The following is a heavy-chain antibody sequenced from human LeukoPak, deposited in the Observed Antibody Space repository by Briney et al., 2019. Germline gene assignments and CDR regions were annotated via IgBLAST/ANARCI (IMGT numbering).Heavy chain of an antibody. J-gene: IGHJ4*02. D-gene: IGHD3-9*01. CDR2: IYYSGST. V-gene: IGHV4-39*01. CDR1: GGSISSSSYY. Sequence: PSETLSLTCTVSGGSISSSSYYWSWIRQPPGKGLEWIGYIYYSGSTSYNPSLRSRVTISVDTSKNQFSLKLTSVTAADTAVYYCARQKQLPYPLFSPAEFDYWGQGTLVTVSS. CDR3: ARQKQLPYPLFSPAEFDY.